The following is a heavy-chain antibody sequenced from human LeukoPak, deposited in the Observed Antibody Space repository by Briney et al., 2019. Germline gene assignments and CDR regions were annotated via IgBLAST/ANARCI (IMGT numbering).Heavy chain of an antibody. J-gene: IGHJ5*02. CDR1: GYTLTELS. V-gene: IGHV1-69*05. CDR2: IIPIFGTA. D-gene: IGHD3-10*01. CDR3: ARVGYYYGSGSYWFDP. Sequence: SVKVSCKVSGYTLTELSMHWVRQAPGKGLEWMGGIIPIFGTANYAQKFQGRVTITTDESTSTAYMELSSLRSEDTAVYYCARVGYYYGSGSYWFDPWGQGTLVTVSS.